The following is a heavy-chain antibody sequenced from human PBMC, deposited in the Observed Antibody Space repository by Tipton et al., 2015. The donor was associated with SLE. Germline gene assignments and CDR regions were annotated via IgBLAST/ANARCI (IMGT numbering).Heavy chain of an antibody. J-gene: IGHJ3*02. Sequence: TLSLTCAVYGGSFSGYYWSWIRQPPGKGLEWIGYIYTSGSTNYNPSLKSRVTISVDTSKNQFSLKLSSVTAADTAVYYCARHMGYCSGGSCYNAFDIWGQGTMVAVSS. CDR1: GGSFSGYY. CDR3: ARHMGYCSGGSCYNAFDI. CDR2: IYTSGST. V-gene: IGHV4-4*09. D-gene: IGHD2-15*01.